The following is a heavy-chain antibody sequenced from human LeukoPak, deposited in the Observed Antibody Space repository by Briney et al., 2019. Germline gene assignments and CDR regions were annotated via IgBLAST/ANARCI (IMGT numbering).Heavy chain of an antibody. CDR2: INHSGST. V-gene: IGHV4-34*01. Sequence: PSETLSLTCAVYGGSFSGYYWSWIRQPPGKGLEWIGEINHSGSTNYNPSLKSRVTISVDTSKNQFSLKLSFVTAADTAVYYCARGGGYSGYYFDYWGQGTLVTVSS. CDR3: ARGGGYSGYYFDY. CDR1: GGSFSGYY. J-gene: IGHJ4*02. D-gene: IGHD5-12*01.